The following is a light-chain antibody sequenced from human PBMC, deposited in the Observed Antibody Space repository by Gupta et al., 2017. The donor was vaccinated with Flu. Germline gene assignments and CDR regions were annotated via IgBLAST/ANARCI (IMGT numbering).Light chain of an antibody. Sequence: ATLSVAPGERATLSSRASQSVSRKLAWYQQKSGQAPRLLIYDAFTRATGIPARFSGSGSGTEFTLTISSLQSEDFAVYYCQQYNDWPLYTFGQGTRLEIK. CDR2: DAF. V-gene: IGKV3-15*01. CDR1: QSVSRK. J-gene: IGKJ2*01. CDR3: QQYNDWPLYT.